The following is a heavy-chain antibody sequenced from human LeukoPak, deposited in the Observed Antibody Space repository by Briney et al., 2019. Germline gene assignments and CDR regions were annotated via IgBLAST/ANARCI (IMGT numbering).Heavy chain of an antibody. J-gene: IGHJ4*02. Sequence: GGSLRLSCAASGFTFSAYHINWVRQAPGKGLEWISYISTTGTTIHYADSVKGRFAISRDNAKGSLYLQMNSLRDEDTAVYYCARVWQDYSGVDYWGQGTLVTVSS. CDR1: GFTFSAYH. CDR2: ISTTGTTI. CDR3: ARVWQDYSGVDY. V-gene: IGHV3-48*02. D-gene: IGHD2-21*01.